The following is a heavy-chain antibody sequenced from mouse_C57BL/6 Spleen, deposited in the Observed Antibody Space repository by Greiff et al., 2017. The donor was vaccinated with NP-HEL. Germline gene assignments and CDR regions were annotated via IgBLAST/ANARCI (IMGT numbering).Heavy chain of an antibody. CDR3: TTSDGSSPSWFAY. V-gene: IGHV14-1*01. D-gene: IGHD1-1*01. Sequence: EVQLQQSGAELVRPGASVKLSCTASGFNITDYYMHWVKQRPEQGLEWIGRIDPEDGDTEYAPKFQGKATMTADTSSNTAYLQLSSLTSEDTAVYYCTTSDGSSPSWFAYWGQGTLVTVSA. J-gene: IGHJ3*01. CDR2: IDPEDGDT. CDR1: GFNITDYY.